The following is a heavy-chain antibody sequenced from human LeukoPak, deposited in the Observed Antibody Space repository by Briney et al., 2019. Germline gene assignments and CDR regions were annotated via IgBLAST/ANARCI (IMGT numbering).Heavy chain of an antibody. D-gene: IGHD3-22*01. Sequence: GGSLRLSCAAYAFTFSSHSMKWVRQAPGKGLEWVSSISSSSSYIYYADSVKGRFTISRDNAKNSLYLQMNSLRAEDTAVYYCARVARDSYDSSGYYYFDYWGQGTLVTVSS. CDR3: ARVARDSYDSSGYYYFDY. V-gene: IGHV3-21*01. CDR2: ISSSSSYI. CDR1: AFTFSSHS. J-gene: IGHJ4*02.